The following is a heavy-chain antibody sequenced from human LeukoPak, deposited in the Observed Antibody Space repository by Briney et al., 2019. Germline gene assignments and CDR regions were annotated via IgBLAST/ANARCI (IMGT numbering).Heavy chain of an antibody. J-gene: IGHJ4*02. CDR2: INLSGGST. D-gene: IGHD1-1*01. CDR1: GYTFTSYY. CDR3: ARSSNWNRFDY. Sequence: ASVPDTRKASGYTFTSYYIQWVRQAPGQGLEWMGIINLSGGSTTYAQKFQGRVTMTRDTSTSTVYMELSSLRSEDTAVYYCARSSNWNRFDYWGKQIMVTVSS. V-gene: IGHV1-46*01.